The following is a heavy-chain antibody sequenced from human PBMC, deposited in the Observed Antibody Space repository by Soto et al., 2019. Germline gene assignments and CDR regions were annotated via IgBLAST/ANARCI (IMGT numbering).Heavy chain of an antibody. Sequence: GSLRLSCAASGFTFSSYAMSWVRQAPGKGLEWVSAISGSGGSTYYADSVKGRFTISRDNSKNTLYLQMNSLRAEDTAVYYCAASMVRGPAAGYWGQGTLVTVSS. CDR3: AASMVRGPAAGY. CDR2: ISGSGGST. V-gene: IGHV3-23*01. D-gene: IGHD3-10*01. CDR1: GFTFSSYA. J-gene: IGHJ4*02.